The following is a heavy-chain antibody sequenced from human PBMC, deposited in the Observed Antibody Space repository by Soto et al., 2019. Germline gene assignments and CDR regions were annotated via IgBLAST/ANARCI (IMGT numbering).Heavy chain of an antibody. D-gene: IGHD3-10*01. J-gene: IGHJ4*02. CDR1: GGSISSYY. CDR3: ARAGRYYYGSGSYSASFDY. V-gene: IGHV4-59*01. CDR2: IYYSGGT. Sequence: SETLSLTCTVSGGSISSYYWSWIRQPPGKGLEWIGYIYYSGGTNYNPSIKSRVTISVDTSKNQFSLKLSSVTAADTAVYYCARAGRYYYGSGSYSASFDYWGQGTLVTVSS.